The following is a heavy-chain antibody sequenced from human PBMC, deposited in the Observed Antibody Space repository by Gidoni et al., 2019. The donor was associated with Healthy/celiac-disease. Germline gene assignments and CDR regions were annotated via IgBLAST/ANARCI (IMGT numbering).Heavy chain of an antibody. J-gene: IGHJ4*02. CDR2: IRSKANSYAT. CDR1: GFTFSGSA. Sequence: VQLVESGGGLVQPGGSLKLSCAASGFTFSGSAMHWVRQASGKGLEWVGRIRSKANSYATAYAASVKGRFTISRDDSKNTAYLQMNSLKTEDTAVYYCTRPGRVVTLGDWGQGTLVTVSS. CDR3: TRPGRVVTLGD. D-gene: IGHD2-21*02. V-gene: IGHV3-73*02.